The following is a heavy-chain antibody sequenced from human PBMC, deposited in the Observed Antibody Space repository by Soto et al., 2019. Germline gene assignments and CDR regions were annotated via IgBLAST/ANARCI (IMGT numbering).Heavy chain of an antibody. V-gene: IGHV3-48*03. CDR3: ARCPNKVELDV. J-gene: IGHJ6*01. Sequence: PGGSLRLSCASSVFSFSAYEMNCVRHVPGKWLEWISYISYSAATIYYADSVKGRFTISRDNAKNSLYLQMNSLRAEDTAVYYCARCPNKVELDVWGQGTTVTVSS. D-gene: IGHD1-1*01. CDR2: ISYSAATI. CDR1: VFSFSAYE.